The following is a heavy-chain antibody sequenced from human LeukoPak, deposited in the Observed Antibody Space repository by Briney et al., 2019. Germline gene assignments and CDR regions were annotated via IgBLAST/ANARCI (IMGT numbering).Heavy chain of an antibody. J-gene: IGHJ4*02. CDR2: INSGGST. CDR3: ARGHRADGYSYGPYYFDY. V-gene: IGHV3-53*01. CDR1: GVTVSSNY. D-gene: IGHD5-24*01. Sequence: GGSLRLSCAASGVTVSSNYMSWVRQAPGKGLEWVSVINSGGSTYHADSVKGRFTISRDNSKNTLYLQMNSLRAEDTAVYYCARGHRADGYSYGPYYFDYWGQGTLVTVSS.